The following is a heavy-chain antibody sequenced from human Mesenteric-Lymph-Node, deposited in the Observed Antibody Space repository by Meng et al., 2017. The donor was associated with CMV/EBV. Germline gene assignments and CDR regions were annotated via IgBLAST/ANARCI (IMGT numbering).Heavy chain of an antibody. CDR2: ISYDGSNE. J-gene: IGHJ4*02. D-gene: IGHD4-11*01. V-gene: IGHV3-30*03. Sequence: GESLKISCAASGFTFSSYGMHWVRQAPGKGLEWVAVISYDGSNEKYEHSVKGRFTISRDNSENTLYLQMNSLGTEDTAVYYCARDRYSNYSPCCDYWGQGTPVTVSS. CDR1: GFTFSSYG. CDR3: ARDRYSNYSPCCDY.